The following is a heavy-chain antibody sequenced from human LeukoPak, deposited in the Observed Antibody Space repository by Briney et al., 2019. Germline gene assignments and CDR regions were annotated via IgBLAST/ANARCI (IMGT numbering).Heavy chain of an antibody. J-gene: IGHJ4*02. V-gene: IGHV4-59*01. D-gene: IGHD5-18*01. Sequence: SETLSLTCSVSGGSISSYYWSWIRQPPGKGLEYIGCIFYSGRTNYNPSLKSRLTISVDTSKNQFSLTLSSVTAADTAVYYCARGQKYRNGYTVTELGSGYFDYWGQGTLVTVSS. CDR1: GGSISSYY. CDR3: ARGQKYRNGYTVTELGSGYFDY. CDR2: IFYSGRT.